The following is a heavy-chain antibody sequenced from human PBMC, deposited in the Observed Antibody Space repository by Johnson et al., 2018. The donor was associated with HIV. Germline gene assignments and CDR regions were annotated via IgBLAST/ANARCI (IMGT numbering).Heavy chain of an antibody. V-gene: IGHV3-53*01. CDR3: ASRPGGDFCSGGSCRPNPYDFHI. CDR2: IYSGGST. D-gene: IGHD2-15*01. J-gene: IGHJ3*02. Sequence: EVQLLESGGGLIQPGGSLRLSCAASGFTVSSNYMSWVRQAPGKGLEWVSVIYSGGSTYYADSVKGRFTISRDNAKNTLYLQMNSLRAEDTAVYYCASRPGGDFCSGGSCRPNPYDFHICGQVTMVTVSS. CDR1: GFTVSSNY.